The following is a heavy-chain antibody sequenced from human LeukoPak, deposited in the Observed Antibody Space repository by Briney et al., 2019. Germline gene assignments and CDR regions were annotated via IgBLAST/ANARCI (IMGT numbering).Heavy chain of an antibody. CDR1: GYTFTSSG. V-gene: IGHV1-18*01. J-gene: IGHJ4*02. Sequence: GASVKVSCKASGYTFTSSGISWVRQAPGQGLEWMGWISAYNGNTNYAQKLQGRVTMTTDTSTSTAYMELRSLRSDDTAVYYCARGAYPGYCSGGSCYPSGYWGQGTLVTVSS. CDR2: ISAYNGNT. CDR3: ARGAYPGYCSGGSCYPSGY. D-gene: IGHD2-15*01.